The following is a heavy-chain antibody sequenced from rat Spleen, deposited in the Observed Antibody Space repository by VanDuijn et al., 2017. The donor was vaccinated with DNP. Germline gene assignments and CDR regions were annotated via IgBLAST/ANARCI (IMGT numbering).Heavy chain of an antibody. Sequence: EVQLVESGGDLVQPGRSLKLSCVASGFTFSNYDMAWVRQAPKKGLEWVATIIYDGTRTFYRDSVKGRFTISRDNAKSTLYLQMDSLRSEDTATYYCTTDFERGYWGQGVMVTVSS. CDR3: TTDFERGY. D-gene: IGHD1-11*01. CDR1: GFTFSNYD. J-gene: IGHJ2*01. CDR2: IIYDGTRT. V-gene: IGHV5S10*01.